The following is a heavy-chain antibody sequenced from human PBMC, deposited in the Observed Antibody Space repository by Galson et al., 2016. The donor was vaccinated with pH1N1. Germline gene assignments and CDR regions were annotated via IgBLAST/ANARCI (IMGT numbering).Heavy chain of an antibody. CDR2: MYTSGTT. D-gene: IGHD6-19*01. J-gene: IGHJ4*02. V-gene: IGHV4-61*02. Sequence: TLSLTCTVSGGSISSSIYYWNWIRQPAGKGLEWIGRMYTSGTTTYNPSLESRVSISVDTSKNQLSLKLSSVTAADTAAYYFARETLGVAGLDHWGQGTLVTVSS. CDR1: GGSISSSIYY. CDR3: ARETLGVAGLDH.